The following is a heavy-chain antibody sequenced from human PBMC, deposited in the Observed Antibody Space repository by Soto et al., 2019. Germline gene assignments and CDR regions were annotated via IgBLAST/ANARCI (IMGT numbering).Heavy chain of an antibody. CDR1: GYTFTSYD. J-gene: IGHJ6*03. CDR2: MNPNSGNT. Sequence: QVQLVQSGAEVKKPGASVKVSCKASGYTFTSYDINWVRQATGQGPEWMGWMNPNSGNTGYAQKFQARVTMTRNTSISTAYMELSSLGSEDTAVYYCARGPGSWYYYYMDVWGKGTTVTVSS. D-gene: IGHD6-13*01. V-gene: IGHV1-8*01. CDR3: ARGPGSWYYYYMDV.